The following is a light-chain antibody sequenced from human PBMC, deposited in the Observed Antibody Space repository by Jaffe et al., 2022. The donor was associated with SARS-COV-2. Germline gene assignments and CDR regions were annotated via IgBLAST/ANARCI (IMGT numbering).Light chain of an antibody. CDR3: QHYFTAPYT. J-gene: IGKJ2*01. CDR2: WAS. V-gene: IGKV4-1*01. CDR1: QSLLFSSNNKNY. Sequence: DLVMTQSPDSLAVSLGERATIYCKSSQSLLFSSNNKNYLAWYQQKPGQPPKLLIYWASTRESGVPDRFTGSGSGTDFTLTISSLQAEDVAVYYCQHYFTAPYTFGQGTKLEIK.